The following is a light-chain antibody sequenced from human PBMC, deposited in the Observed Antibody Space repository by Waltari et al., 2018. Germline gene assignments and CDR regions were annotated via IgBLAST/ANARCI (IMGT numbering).Light chain of an antibody. V-gene: IGLV2-8*01. CDR1: SGDIGGYDY. CDR3: SSFAGKNGLL. Sequence: QSALTQPPSASGSPGQSVTISCTGSSGDIGGYDYVSWYQQHIGKVPKLLIYEVFKRPSGVPRRFSASRSGNTASLTVSGLQTEDEALYFCSSFAGKNGLLFGGGTMLTVL. CDR2: EVF. J-gene: IGLJ2*01.